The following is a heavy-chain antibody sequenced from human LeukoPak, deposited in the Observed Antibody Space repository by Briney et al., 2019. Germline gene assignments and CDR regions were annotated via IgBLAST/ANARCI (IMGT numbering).Heavy chain of an antibody. Sequence: KPSETLSLTCAVYGGSFSGYYWSWIRQPPGKGLEWIGEINHSGSTNYNPSLKSRVTISVDTSKNQFSLKLSSVTAADTAVYYCARDLGGYSYGYGYYYYYMDVWGKGTTVTISS. CDR3: ARDLGGYSYGYGYYYYYMDV. J-gene: IGHJ6*03. V-gene: IGHV4-34*01. CDR1: GGSFSGYY. D-gene: IGHD5-18*01. CDR2: INHSGST.